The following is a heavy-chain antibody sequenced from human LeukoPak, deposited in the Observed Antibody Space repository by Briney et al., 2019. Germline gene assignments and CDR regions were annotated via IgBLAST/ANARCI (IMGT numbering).Heavy chain of an antibody. Sequence: SETLSLTCTVSGGSISSGDYYWSWIRQPPGKGLEWIGYIYYSGSTYYNPSLKSRVTISVDTSKNQFSLKLSSVTAADTAVYYCARVLVRRAHYGSGEYWGQGTLVTVSS. D-gene: IGHD3-10*01. CDR3: ARVLVRRAHYGSGEY. V-gene: IGHV4-30-4*01. J-gene: IGHJ4*02. CDR2: IYYSGST. CDR1: GGSISSGDYY.